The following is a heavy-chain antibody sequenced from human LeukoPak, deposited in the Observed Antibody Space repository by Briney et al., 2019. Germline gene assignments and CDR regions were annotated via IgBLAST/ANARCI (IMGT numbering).Heavy chain of an antibody. J-gene: IGHJ6*04. Sequence: SETLSLTCAVYGGSFSGYYWSWIRQPPGKGLEWIGEINHSGSTNYNPSLKSRVTISVDPSKNQFSLKLSSVTAADTAVYYCARGHYSSSWSGMDVWGKGTTVTVSS. D-gene: IGHD6-13*01. V-gene: IGHV4-34*01. CDR1: GGSFSGYY. CDR3: ARGHYSSSWSGMDV. CDR2: INHSGST.